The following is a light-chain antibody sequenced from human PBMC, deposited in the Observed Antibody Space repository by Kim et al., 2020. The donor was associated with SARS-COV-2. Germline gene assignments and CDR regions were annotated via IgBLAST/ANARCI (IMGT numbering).Light chain of an antibody. V-gene: IGLV3-19*01. CDR1: SLRRYY. CDR2: GKN. J-gene: IGLJ2*01. CDR3: KSRDSSGKVV. Sequence: SSELTQDPAVSVVLGQTVRITCQGDSLRRYYASWYQQKPGQAPVLVIYGKNNRPSGIPDRFSGSTSGNTASLTITGAQAEEEADYYCKSRDSSGKVVFGGGTKLTVL.